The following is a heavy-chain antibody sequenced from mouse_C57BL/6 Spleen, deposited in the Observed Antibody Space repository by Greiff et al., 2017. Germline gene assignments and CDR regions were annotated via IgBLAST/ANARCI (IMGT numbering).Heavy chain of an antibody. CDR3: ARDGANWEFAY. D-gene: IGHD4-1*01. Sequence: EVQRVESGGGLVKPGGSLKLSCAASGFTFSSYAMSWVRQTPEKRLEWVATISDGGSYTYYPDNVKGRFTISRDNAKNNLYLQVNHLKSEDTAMYYCARDGANWEFAYWGQGTLVTVSA. J-gene: IGHJ3*01. CDR2: ISDGGSYT. CDR1: GFTFSSYA. V-gene: IGHV5-4*01.